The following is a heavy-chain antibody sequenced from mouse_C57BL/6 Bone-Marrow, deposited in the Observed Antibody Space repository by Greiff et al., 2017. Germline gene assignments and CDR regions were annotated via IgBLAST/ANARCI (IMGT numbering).Heavy chain of an antibody. D-gene: IGHD1-1*01. V-gene: IGHV14-4*01. Sequence: VQLQQSGAELVRPGASVKLSCTASGFNIKDDYMHWVKQRPEQGLEWIGWIDPENGDTEYASKFKGKATITADTSSNTAYLQLSSLTSEETAVYYCTSYLNYYGSSYRTWFAYWGQGTLVTVSA. CDR3: TSYLNYYGSSYRTWFAY. CDR2: IDPENGDT. CDR1: GFNIKDDY. J-gene: IGHJ3*01.